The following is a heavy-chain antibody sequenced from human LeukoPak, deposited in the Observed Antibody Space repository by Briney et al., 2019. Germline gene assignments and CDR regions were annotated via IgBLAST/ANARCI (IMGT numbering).Heavy chain of an antibody. CDR3: ARIAAAGRRGDY. J-gene: IGHJ4*02. CDR2: MNPNSGNT. D-gene: IGHD6-13*01. Sequence: ASVKVSCKASGYTFTGYYMHWVRQAPGQGLEWMGWMNPNSGNTGYAQKFQGRVTMTRNTSISTAYMELSSLRSEDTAVYYCARIAAAGRRGDYWGQGTLVTVSS. V-gene: IGHV1-8*02. CDR1: GYTFTGYY.